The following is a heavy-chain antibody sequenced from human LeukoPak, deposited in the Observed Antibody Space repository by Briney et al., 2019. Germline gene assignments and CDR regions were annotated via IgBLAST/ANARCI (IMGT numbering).Heavy chain of an antibody. CDR1: GFTLTTYW. D-gene: IGHD6-6*01. J-gene: IGHJ4*02. CDR2: IKEDGSEK. V-gene: IGHV3-7*01. CDR3: ARNSRSSSSSIPPFSAD. Sequence: GGSLRLSCVASGFTLTTYWMSWVRQAPGKGLEWVANIKEDGSEKYYVDSVKGRFTISRDNAKNSLYLQMNSLRAEDTAVYYCARNSRSSSSSIPPFSADWGQGTLVIVSS.